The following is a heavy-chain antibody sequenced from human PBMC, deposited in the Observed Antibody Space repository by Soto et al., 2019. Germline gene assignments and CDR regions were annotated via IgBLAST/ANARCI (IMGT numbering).Heavy chain of an antibody. D-gene: IGHD6-6*01. V-gene: IGHV3-23*01. CDR1: GFTFSSYA. CDR3: AKDPHRMYSSSLSRNAFDI. CDR2: ISGSGGST. J-gene: IGHJ3*02. Sequence: GGSLRLSCAASGFTFSSYAMSWVRQAPGKGLEWVSAISGSGGSTYYADSVKGRFTISRDNSKNKLYLQMNSLRAEDTAVYYCAKDPHRMYSSSLSRNAFDIWGHGTMVTVSS.